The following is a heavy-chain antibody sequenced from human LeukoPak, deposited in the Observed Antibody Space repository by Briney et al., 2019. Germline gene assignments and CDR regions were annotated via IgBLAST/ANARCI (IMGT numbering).Heavy chain of an antibody. CDR2: ISSSSSYI. CDR3: AGALGIVEAAPAIQPDY. CDR1: GFTFSSYS. J-gene: IGHJ4*02. Sequence: GGSLRLSCAASGFTFSSYSMNWVRQAPGKGLEWVSSISSSSSYIYYADSVKGRFTISRDNAKNTLYLKMNSLRAEDTAVYYCAGALGIVEAAPAIQPDYWGQGTLVTVSS. D-gene: IGHD1-26*01. V-gene: IGHV3-21*01.